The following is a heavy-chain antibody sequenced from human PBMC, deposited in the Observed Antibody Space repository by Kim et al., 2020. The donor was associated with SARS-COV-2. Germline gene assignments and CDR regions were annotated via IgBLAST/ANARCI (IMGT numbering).Heavy chain of an antibody. V-gene: IGHV3-30*04. CDR3: ARAPQITMIVVVNFPNWYFNL. CDR2: ISYDGSNK. Sequence: GGSLRLSCAASGFTFSSYAMHWVRQAPGKGLEWVAVISYDGSNKYYADSVKGRFTISRDNSKNTLYLQMNSLRAEDTAVYYCARAPQITMIVVVNFPNWYFNLWGRGTLVTVSS. J-gene: IGHJ2*01. D-gene: IGHD3-22*01. CDR1: GFTFSSYA.